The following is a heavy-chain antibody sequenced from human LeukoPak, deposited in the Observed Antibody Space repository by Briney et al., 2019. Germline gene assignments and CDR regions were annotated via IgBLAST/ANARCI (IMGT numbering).Heavy chain of an antibody. Sequence: GESLKISFKGSGYSFTSYWIGWVRQMPGKGLAWMGIIYVGDSDTRYSPSFQGQVTISVDKSIRTAYLQWSSLKASDTAMYYCARRLRGYSGNDYVYYFDYWGQGTLVTVSS. CDR3: ARRLRGYSGNDYVYYFDY. V-gene: IGHV5-51*01. J-gene: IGHJ4*02. D-gene: IGHD5-12*01. CDR2: IYVGDSDT. CDR1: GYSFTSYW.